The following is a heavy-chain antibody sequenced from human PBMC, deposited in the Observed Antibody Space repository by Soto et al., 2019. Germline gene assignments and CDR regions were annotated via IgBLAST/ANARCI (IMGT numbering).Heavy chain of an antibody. CDR2: VYYTGST. CDR3: ARGRTVRNYADDSSDYFYFFDY. V-gene: IGHV4-59*01. Sequence: PSETLSLTCTVSGDSISTFYWGWMRQSPGKELEWIGYVYYTGSTNYNPSLKSRVTISVDRSKNQFSLKLTSANAADTAVYYCARGRTVRNYADDSSDYFYFFDYWGQGTQVTVPS. D-gene: IGHD3-22*01. CDR1: GDSISTFY. J-gene: IGHJ4*02.